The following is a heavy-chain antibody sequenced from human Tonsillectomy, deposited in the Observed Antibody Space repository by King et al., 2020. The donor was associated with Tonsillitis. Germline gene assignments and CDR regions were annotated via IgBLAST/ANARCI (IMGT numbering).Heavy chain of an antibody. Sequence: VQLVESGAEVKKPGASVKVSCKASGYTLTSYYMHWVRQAPGQGLEWRGIINPSGARPSYAQKFQGRDTVTRDTSTSTVDMELSSLRYEDTAVYYCAGDGLNSGRYYFDYWGQGTLVTVSS. CDR1: GYTLTSYY. J-gene: IGHJ4*02. V-gene: IGHV1-46*01. CDR2: INPSGARP. CDR3: AGDGLNSGRYYFDY. D-gene: IGHD1-26*01.